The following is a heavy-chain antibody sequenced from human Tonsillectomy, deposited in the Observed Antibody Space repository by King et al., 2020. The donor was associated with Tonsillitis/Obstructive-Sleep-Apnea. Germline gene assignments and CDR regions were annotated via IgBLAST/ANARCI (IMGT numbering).Heavy chain of an antibody. Sequence: QLKESGPGLVKPSGTLSLTCAVSGGSMSSSNWWSWVCKSQGKGLEGIGEMDDSGSTNYNPSLKSRVTISVDKSKNQFSLKLSSVTAADTAVYYCARGYSSGWYTYYFDYWGQGTLVTVSS. J-gene: IGHJ4*02. D-gene: IGHD6-19*01. CDR2: MDDSGST. CDR1: GGSMSSSNW. CDR3: ARGYSSGWYTYYFDY. V-gene: IGHV4-4*02.